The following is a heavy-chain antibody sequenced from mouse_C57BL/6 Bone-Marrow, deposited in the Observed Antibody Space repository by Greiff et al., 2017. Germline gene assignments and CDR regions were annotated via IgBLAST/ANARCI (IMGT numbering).Heavy chain of an antibody. Sequence: EVQLVESGGGLVKPGGSLKLSCAASGFTFSSYAMSWVRQTPEKRLEWVATISDGGSYTYYPDNVKGRFTISRDNAKNNLYLQMSHLKSEDTAMYYCARYGSSSFAYWGQGTRVTVSA. CDR1: GFTFSSYA. V-gene: IGHV5-4*01. D-gene: IGHD1-1*01. CDR3: ARYGSSSFAY. CDR2: ISDGGSYT. J-gene: IGHJ3*01.